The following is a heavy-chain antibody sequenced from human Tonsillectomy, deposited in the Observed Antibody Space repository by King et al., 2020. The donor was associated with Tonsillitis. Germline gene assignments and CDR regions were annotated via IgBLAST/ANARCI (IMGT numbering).Heavy chain of an antibody. Sequence: VQLVESGGGVVQPGRSLRLSCAASGFNFSPYGMHWVRQAPGKGLEWLAVISDDGSNKYYADSVKGRFTISRENSKNTLYLRMNFLKSEDTALYYCTKGVDGYSYGYFDYWGQGVLVSVSS. D-gene: IGHD5-18*01. CDR3: TKGVDGYSYGYFDY. J-gene: IGHJ4*02. CDR1: GFNFSPYG. CDR2: ISDDGSNK. V-gene: IGHV3-30*18.